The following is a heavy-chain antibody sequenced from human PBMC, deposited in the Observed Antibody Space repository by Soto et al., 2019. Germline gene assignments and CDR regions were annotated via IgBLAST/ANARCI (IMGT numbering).Heavy chain of an antibody. V-gene: IGHV4-61*01. J-gene: IGHJ4*02. Sequence: QVQLQESGPGRVKPSETLSLTCSVSGVSVSSASYYWSWIRQPPGKGLEWIGSIYHSGSTNYNPSLKRRVTISVDTSRNQFYLKLSSLPAADTAVYYCEREGWAVMALFDNWGQGTLVTVSS. D-gene: IGHD3-16*01. CDR3: EREGWAVMALFDN. CDR2: IYHSGST. CDR1: GVSVSSASYY.